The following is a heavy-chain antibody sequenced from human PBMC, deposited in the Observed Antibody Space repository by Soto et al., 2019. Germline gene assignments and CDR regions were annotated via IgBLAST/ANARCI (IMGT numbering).Heavy chain of an antibody. Sequence: QVQLVQSGAEVKRPGASVKVSCKASGYSVTSYAIHWVRQAPGQRLEWMGWINPDNGNTKYSQTFQGRVTLLRDTSSTTGHMQLTSLTSEDAAVYYCTRALFVITIFGVLQPVDPWGQGTLVTVSP. J-gene: IGHJ5*02. CDR1: GYSVTSYA. V-gene: IGHV1-3*01. CDR3: TRALFVITIFGVLQPVDP. D-gene: IGHD3-3*01. CDR2: INPDNGNT.